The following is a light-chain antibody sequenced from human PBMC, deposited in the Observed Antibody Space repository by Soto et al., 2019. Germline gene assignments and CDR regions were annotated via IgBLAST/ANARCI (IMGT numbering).Light chain of an antibody. J-gene: IGLJ1*01. CDR2: SNN. CDR3: AAWDDSLSGPV. Sequence: QSVLTQPPSASGTPGQRVTISCPGSSSNIGSNYVYWYQQLPGTAPKLLIYSNNQRPSGVPDRFSGSKSGTSASLAISGLRSEDEADYYCAAWDDSLSGPVFGTGTKVTVL. CDR1: SSNIGSNY. V-gene: IGLV1-47*02.